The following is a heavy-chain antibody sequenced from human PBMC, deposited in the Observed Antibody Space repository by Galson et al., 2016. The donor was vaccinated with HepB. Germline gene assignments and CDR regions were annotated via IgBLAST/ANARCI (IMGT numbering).Heavy chain of an antibody. V-gene: IGHV4-31*03. CDR1: GASISSGGYY. CDR2: IYNSGST. D-gene: IGHD2/OR15-2a*01. J-gene: IGHJ4*02. Sequence: TLSLTCSVSGASISSGGYYWSWIRQHPGKGLEWIGNIYNSGSTYYNPSLKSRVTISIDTSKNQFSLKLSSVTGADTAVYYCARDLKNSAGAPEYWGQGTLVTVSS. CDR3: ARDLKNSAGAPEY.